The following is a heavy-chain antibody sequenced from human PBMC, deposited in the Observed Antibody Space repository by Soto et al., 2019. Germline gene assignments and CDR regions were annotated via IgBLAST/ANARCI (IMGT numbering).Heavy chain of an antibody. CDR3: ARDKQWLVRDY. CDR2: ISSSSSTI. Sequence: GGSLRLSCAASGFTFSSYSMNWVRQAPGKGLEWVSYISSSSSTIYYADSVKGRFTISRDNAKNSLYLQMNSLRAEDTAVYYCARDKQWLVRDYWGQGTLVTVSS. J-gene: IGHJ4*02. V-gene: IGHV3-48*01. D-gene: IGHD6-19*01. CDR1: GFTFSSYS.